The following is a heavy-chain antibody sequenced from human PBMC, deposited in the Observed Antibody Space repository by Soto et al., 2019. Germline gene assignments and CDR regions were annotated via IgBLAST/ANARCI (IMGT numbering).Heavy chain of an antibody. D-gene: IGHD3-3*01. CDR1: GDSVSSNSAA. V-gene: IGHV6-1*01. CDR2: TYYRSKWYN. J-gene: IGHJ5*02. CDR3: ARTPHPGDFGVVVIDP. Sequence: SQTLSLTCAISGDSVSSNSAAWNWIRQSPSRGLEWLGRTYYRSKWYNDYAVSVKSRITINPDTSKNQFSLQLNSVTPEDTAVYYCARTPHPGDFGVVVIDPWGQGTLVTSPQ.